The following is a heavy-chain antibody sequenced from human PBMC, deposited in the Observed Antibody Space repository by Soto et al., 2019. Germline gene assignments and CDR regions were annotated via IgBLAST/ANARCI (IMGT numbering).Heavy chain of an antibody. J-gene: IGHJ4*02. D-gene: IGHD2-15*01. V-gene: IGHV3-23*01. CDR1: GFTFSSYA. Sequence: EVQLLESGGGLVQPGGSLRLSFVASGFTFSSYAMSWVRQAPGKGLEWVSAISGSGGSTYYADSVKGRFTISRDNSKNTLYLQMNSLRAEDTAVYYCAKDPSFYCSGGSCYYFWGQGTLVTVSS. CDR2: ISGSGGST. CDR3: AKDPSFYCSGGSCYYF.